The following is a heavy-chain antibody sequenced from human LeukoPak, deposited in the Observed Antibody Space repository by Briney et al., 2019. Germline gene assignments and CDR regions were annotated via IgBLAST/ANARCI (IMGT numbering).Heavy chain of an antibody. Sequence: SETLSLTCTVSGGAISSTSYYWGWIPQPPGKGLEWVGNIYYTGSTYYNPSLKSRVTISVDTSKNQFSLKLSSVTAADTAAYYCARTRFARGAFDIWGQGTMVTVSS. CDR1: GGAISSTSYY. V-gene: IGHV4-39*01. J-gene: IGHJ3*02. CDR2: IYYTGST. D-gene: IGHD3-10*01. CDR3: ARTRFARGAFDI.